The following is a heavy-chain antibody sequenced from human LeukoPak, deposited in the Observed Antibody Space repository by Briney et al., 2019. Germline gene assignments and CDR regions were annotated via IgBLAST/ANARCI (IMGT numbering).Heavy chain of an antibody. Sequence: SVKVSCKASGGTFSSYAISWVRQAPGQGLEWMGGIIPIFGTANYAQKFQGRVTITTDESTSTAYMEQSSLRSEDTAVYYCARGYDFWSGYWYYWGQGTLVTVSS. V-gene: IGHV1-69*05. CDR3: ARGYDFWSGYWYY. J-gene: IGHJ4*02. D-gene: IGHD3-3*01. CDR2: IIPIFGTA. CDR1: GGTFSSYA.